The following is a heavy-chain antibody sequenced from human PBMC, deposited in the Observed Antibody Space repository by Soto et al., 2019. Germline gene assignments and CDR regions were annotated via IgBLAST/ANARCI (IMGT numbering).Heavy chain of an antibody. D-gene: IGHD1-1*01. V-gene: IGHV1-69*08. CDR2: IIPILSTT. CDR1: GGTFNGYT. Sequence: QFQLVQSGPEVKKPGSSVKVSSKASGGTFNGYTISWVRQAPGQGLEWVGRIIPILSTTNYAQKFQGRATITADKSTSTAYMELSSLRSDDTALYFCARGVDWNNYHMDVWGKGTTVTVSS. J-gene: IGHJ6*03. CDR3: ARGVDWNNYHMDV.